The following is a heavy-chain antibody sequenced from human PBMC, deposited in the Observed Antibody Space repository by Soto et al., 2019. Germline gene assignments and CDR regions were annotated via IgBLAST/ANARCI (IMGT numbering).Heavy chain of an antibody. J-gene: IGHJ4*02. CDR2: ISGSGTST. V-gene: IGHV3-23*01. D-gene: IGHD3-22*01. Sequence: SLRLSCAASGFTFSNYAMSWVRQAPGKGLEWVSVISGSGTSTYYADSVKGRFTISRDNSKNTLYLQMNSLRAEDTAVYYCAKLYSSGYANQIDYWGQGTLVTVSS. CDR1: GFTFSNYA. CDR3: AKLYSSGYANQIDY.